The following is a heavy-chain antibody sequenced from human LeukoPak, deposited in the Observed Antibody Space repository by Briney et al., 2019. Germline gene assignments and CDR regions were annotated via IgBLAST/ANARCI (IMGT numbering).Heavy chain of an antibody. CDR2: ISSSGSSI. J-gene: IGHJ4*02. CDR3: ARDYSSSWSDY. CDR1: GFTFSSYE. V-gene: IGHV3-48*03. Sequence: GGSLRLSCAASGFTFSSYEMNWVRQAPGKGLEWVSYISSSGSSIYYADSVKGRFTISRDNAKNSLYLQMNSLRAEDTAVYYCARDYSSSWSDYWGQGTLVTVSS. D-gene: IGHD6-13*01.